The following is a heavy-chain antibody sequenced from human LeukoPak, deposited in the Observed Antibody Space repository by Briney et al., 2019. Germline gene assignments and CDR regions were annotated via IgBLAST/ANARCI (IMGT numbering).Heavy chain of an antibody. V-gene: IGHV4-59*01. CDR3: ARSVAVPGTEIDY. J-gene: IGHJ4*02. D-gene: IGHD6-19*01. CDR2: IYYSGST. Sequence: SETLSLTCTVSVGSISGYYWTWIRQPPGEGLGCVGYIYYSGSTKYNPSLTSRVTISLDTSKNQFSLKLSSVTAADTAVYYCARSVAVPGTEIDYWGQGTLVTVSS. CDR1: VGSISGYY.